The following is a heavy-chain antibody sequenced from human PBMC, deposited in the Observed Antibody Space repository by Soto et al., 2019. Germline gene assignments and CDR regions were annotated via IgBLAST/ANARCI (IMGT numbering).Heavy chain of an antibody. J-gene: IGHJ4*02. CDR2: INPNSGGT. V-gene: IGHV1-2*04. CDR1: GYTFTGYY. D-gene: IGHD3-10*01. CDR3: ARWSNRGVSSFDY. Sequence: GASVKVSCKASGYTFTGYYMHWVRQAPGQGLEWMGWINPNSGGTNYAQKFQGWVTMTRDTSISTAYMELSRLRSDDTAVYYCARWSNRGVSSFDYWGQGTLVTVSS.